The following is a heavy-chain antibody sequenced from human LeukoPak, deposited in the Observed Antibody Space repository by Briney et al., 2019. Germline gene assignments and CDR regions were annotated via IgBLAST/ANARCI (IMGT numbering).Heavy chain of an antibody. V-gene: IGHV3-23*01. CDR2: ISGSGGST. Sequence: GGSLRLSCAASGFTFSSYAMSWVRQAPGKGLEWVSAISGSGGSTYYADSVKGRFTISRDNSKNTLYLQMNSLRAEDTAVYYCAKPHYYGSGSYYGYWGQGTLSPSPQ. CDR1: GFTFSSYA. CDR3: AKPHYYGSGSYYGY. D-gene: IGHD3-10*01. J-gene: IGHJ4*02.